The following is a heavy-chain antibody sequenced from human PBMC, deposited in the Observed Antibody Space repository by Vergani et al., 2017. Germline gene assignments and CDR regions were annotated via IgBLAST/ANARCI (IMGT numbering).Heavy chain of an antibody. CDR1: GFTFSSYA. D-gene: IGHD2-21*01. Sequence: QVQLVESGGGVVQPGRSLRLSCAASGFTFSSYAMHWVRQAPGKGLEWVAVISYDGSNKYYADSVKGRFTISRDNSKNTLYLQMNSLRAEDTAVYYCARDSVVVIAVYHFDYSGQGTLVTVSS. J-gene: IGHJ4*02. CDR2: ISYDGSNK. V-gene: IGHV3-30-3*01. CDR3: ARDSVVVIAVYHFDY.